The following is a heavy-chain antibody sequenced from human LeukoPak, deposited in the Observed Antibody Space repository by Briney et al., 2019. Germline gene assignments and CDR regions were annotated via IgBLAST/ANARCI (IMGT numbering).Heavy chain of an antibody. CDR1: GGTFSSYA. CDR3: ARGYYYDSSGFNWFDP. Sequence: SVKVSCKASGGTFSSYAISWVRQAPGQGLEWMGGIIPIFGTANYAQKFQGRVTITTDESTSSAYMELSSLRSEDTAVYYCARGYYYDSSGFNWFDPWGQGTLVTVSS. J-gene: IGHJ5*02. D-gene: IGHD3-22*01. CDR2: IIPIFGTA. V-gene: IGHV1-69*05.